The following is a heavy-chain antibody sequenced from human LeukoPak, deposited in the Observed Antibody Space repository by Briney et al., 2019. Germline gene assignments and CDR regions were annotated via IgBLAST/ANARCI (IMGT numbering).Heavy chain of an antibody. CDR3: ARQPYCGGDCYPEAGYYGMDV. V-gene: IGHV1-2*02. CDR1: GYTFTNYY. D-gene: IGHD2-21*02. Sequence: ASVKVSCKASGYTFTNYYMHWVRQAPGQGLEWMGWINPKSGGTNYAQKFQGRVTMTRDTSISTAYMELNRLRSDDTAVYYCARQPYCGGDCYPEAGYYGMDVWGQGTTVTVSS. CDR2: INPKSGGT. J-gene: IGHJ6*02.